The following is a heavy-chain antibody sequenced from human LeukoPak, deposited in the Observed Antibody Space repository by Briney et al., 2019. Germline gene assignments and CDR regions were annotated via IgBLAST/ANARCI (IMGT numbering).Heavy chain of an antibody. J-gene: IGHJ4*02. Sequence: GGSLRLSCAASGFTFNSFDMSWVRQAPGKGLEWVSVISGSGGSTYYADSVKGRFTISRDNSKNTLYLQMNSLRAEDTAVYYCANESPFLDYWGQGTLVTVSS. CDR2: ISGSGGST. CDR3: ANESPFLDY. CDR1: GFTFNSFD. V-gene: IGHV3-23*01.